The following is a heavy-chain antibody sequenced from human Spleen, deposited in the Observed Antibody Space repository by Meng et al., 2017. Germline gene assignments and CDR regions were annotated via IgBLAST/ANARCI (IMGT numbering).Heavy chain of an antibody. V-gene: IGHV4-4*02. D-gene: IGHD6-6*01. CDR3: AKVHSNSPYFDY. J-gene: IGHJ4*02. CDR1: GGSISSSNW. CDR2: IYPSGST. Sequence: GQLKEPGPGLVKPSGTLSLTCAVSGGSISSSNWWTWVRLPPGKGLEWIGEIYPSGSTNYNPSLKSRVTISVDKSKNQFSLKLSSVTAADTAVYYCAKVHSNSPYFDYWGQGTLVTVSS.